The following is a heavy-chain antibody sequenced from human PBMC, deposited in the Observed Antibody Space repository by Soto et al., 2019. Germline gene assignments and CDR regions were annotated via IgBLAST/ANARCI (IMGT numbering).Heavy chain of an antibody. D-gene: IGHD5-12*01. CDR2: ISAYNGNT. Sequence: QVQLVQSGAEVKKPGASVKVSCKASGYTFTSYGISWVRQAPGQGLEWMGWISAYNGNTNYAQKLQSRVTMTTDTSTSTAYMELRSLSSDDTAVYYCAGRYSGYDLAWFDPWGQGTLVTVSS. CDR1: GYTFTSYG. CDR3: AGRYSGYDLAWFDP. V-gene: IGHV1-18*01. J-gene: IGHJ5*02.